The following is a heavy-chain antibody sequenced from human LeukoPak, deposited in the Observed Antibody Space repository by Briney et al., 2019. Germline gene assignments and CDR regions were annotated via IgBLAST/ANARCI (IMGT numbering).Heavy chain of an antibody. CDR2: ISWNSGSI. Sequence: GGSLRLSCAASGFTFDDYAMHWVRQAPGKGPEWVSGISWNSGSIGYADSVKGRFTISRDNAKNSLYLQMNSLRAEDTALYYCAATNLGYCSSTSCPGGGWGQGTLVTVSS. CDR3: AATNLGYCSSTSCPGGG. V-gene: IGHV3-9*01. J-gene: IGHJ4*02. CDR1: GFTFDDYA. D-gene: IGHD2-2*01.